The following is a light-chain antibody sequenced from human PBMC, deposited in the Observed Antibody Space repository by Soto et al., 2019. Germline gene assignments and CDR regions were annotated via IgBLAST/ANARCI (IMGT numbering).Light chain of an antibody. CDR2: LAS. CDR3: QQYHTTPWT. Sequence: DIVMTQSPDSLAVSLGERATINCKSSQSVLYSSNNVNYLAWYQQKPGQPPKLLIYLASTRESGVPDRFSGSGSGTDFTLTISSLQAEDVAVYYCQQYHTTPWTFXQGTKVDIK. J-gene: IGKJ1*01. V-gene: IGKV4-1*01. CDR1: QSVLYSSNNVNY.